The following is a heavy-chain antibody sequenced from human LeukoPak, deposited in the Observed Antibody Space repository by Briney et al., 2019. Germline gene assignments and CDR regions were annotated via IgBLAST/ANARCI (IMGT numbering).Heavy chain of an antibody. J-gene: IGHJ4*02. Sequence: GGSPRLSCAASGFTFSSYAMSWVRQAPGRGLEWVSAISASGGSTYYAESGKGRFTVSRDNSKNTLYLQMNSLRAEDTAVYYCAKPQTTVTTYQYFDYWGQGTLVTVSS. CDR3: AKPQTTVTTYQYFDY. CDR2: ISASGGST. CDR1: GFTFSSYA. D-gene: IGHD4-17*01. V-gene: IGHV3-23*01.